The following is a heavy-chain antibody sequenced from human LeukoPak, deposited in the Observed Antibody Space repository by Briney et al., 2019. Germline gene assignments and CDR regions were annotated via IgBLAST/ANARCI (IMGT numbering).Heavy chain of an antibody. CDR1: GGTFSSYA. CDR2: IIPILGTA. V-gene: IGHV1-69*05. J-gene: IGHJ5*02. CDR3: AIGVGYCSGGSCYPAWFDP. D-gene: IGHD2-15*01. Sequence: SVKVSCKASGGTFSSYAISWVRQAPGQRLEWMGGIIPILGTANYAQKFQGRVTITTDESTSTAYMELSSLRSEDTAVYYCAIGVGYCSGGSCYPAWFDPWGQGTLVTVSS.